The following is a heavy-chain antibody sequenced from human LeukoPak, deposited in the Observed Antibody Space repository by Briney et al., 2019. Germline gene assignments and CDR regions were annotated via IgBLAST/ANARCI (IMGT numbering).Heavy chain of an antibody. D-gene: IGHD3-10*01. J-gene: IGHJ4*02. CDR3: ARVRGSGSYYNGQFDY. V-gene: IGHV4-39*07. CDR2: IYYSGST. CDR1: GGSISSSSYY. Sequence: PLETMSLTCTVSGGSISSSSYYWGWIRQPPGKGLEWIGSIYYSGSTYYNPSLKSRVTISVDTSKNQFSLKLSSVTAADTAVYYCARVRGSGSYYNGQFDYWGQGTLVTVSS.